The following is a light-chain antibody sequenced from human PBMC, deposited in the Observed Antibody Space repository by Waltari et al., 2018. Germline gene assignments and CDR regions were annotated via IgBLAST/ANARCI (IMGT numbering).Light chain of an antibody. J-gene: IGKJ5*01. CDR1: QGISYH. CDR2: GAS. V-gene: IGKV1-16*02. Sequence: DIQMSQSPSSLSASVGDRVTLTCRASQGISYHFAWFQQKPGKAPKSLIYGASSLESGVPSKFSGSGSGTDFTLTISSLQPEDFATYYCQQYNSYPITFGQGTRLEIK. CDR3: QQYNSYPIT.